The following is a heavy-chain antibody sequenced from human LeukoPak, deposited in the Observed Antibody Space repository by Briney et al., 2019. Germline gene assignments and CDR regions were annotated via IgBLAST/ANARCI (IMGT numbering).Heavy chain of an antibody. Sequence: PSETLSLTCTVSGGSISSSSYYWGWIRQPPGKGLEWIGYIYYSGSTNYNPSLKSRVTISVDTSKNQFSLKLSSVTAADTAVYYCARSQRWLSHAFDIWGQGTMVTVSS. CDR3: ARSQRWLSHAFDI. V-gene: IGHV4-61*05. CDR2: IYYSGST. CDR1: GGSISSSSYY. D-gene: IGHD3-22*01. J-gene: IGHJ3*02.